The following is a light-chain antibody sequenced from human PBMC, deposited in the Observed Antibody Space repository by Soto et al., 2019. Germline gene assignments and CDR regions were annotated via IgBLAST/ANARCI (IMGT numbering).Light chain of an antibody. Sequence: NFMLTQPHSVSESPGKTVTISCTGSSGSIASNYVQWFQQRPGSAPTTVIYEDNQRPSGVPDRFSGSIDSSSNSASLTISGLKTEDEADYYCQSSDSNTVVFGGGTKLTVL. J-gene: IGLJ2*01. CDR2: EDN. CDR3: QSSDSNTVV. CDR1: SGSIASNY. V-gene: IGLV6-57*02.